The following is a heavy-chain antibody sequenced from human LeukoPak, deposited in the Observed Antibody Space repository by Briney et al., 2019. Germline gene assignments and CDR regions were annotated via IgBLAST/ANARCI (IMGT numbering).Heavy chain of an antibody. V-gene: IGHV4-4*07. J-gene: IGHJ5*02. D-gene: IGHD2-15*01. CDR1: GGSISSYY. CDR3: ARDVLVVVAAQKYNWFDP. Sequence: SETLSLTCTVSGGSISSYYWSWIRQPAGKGLEWIGRIYTSGSTNYNPSLKSRVTMSVDTSKNQFSLKLSSVTAADTAVYYCARDVLVVVAAQKYNWFDPWGQGPLVTVSS. CDR2: IYTSGST.